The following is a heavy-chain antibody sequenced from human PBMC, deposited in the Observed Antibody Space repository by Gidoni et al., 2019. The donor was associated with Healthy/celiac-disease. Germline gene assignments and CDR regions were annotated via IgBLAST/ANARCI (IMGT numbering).Heavy chain of an antibody. V-gene: IGHV3-9*01. CDR3: AKDSGSGSSDADAFDI. Sequence: EVQLVESGGGLVQPGRSLRLSCAASGFTFDDYAMHWGSGISWNSGSIGYADSVKGRFTISRDNAKNSLYLQMNSLRAEDTALYYCAKDSGSGSSDADAFDIWGQGTMVTVSS. CDR2: ISWNSGSI. J-gene: IGHJ3*02. CDR1: GFTFDDYA. D-gene: IGHD1-26*01.